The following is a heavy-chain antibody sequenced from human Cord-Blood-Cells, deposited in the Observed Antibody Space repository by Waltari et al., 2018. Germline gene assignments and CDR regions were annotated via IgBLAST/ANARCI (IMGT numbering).Heavy chain of an antibody. CDR3: ARIRSGSYSAFDI. CDR2: ISGRCGST. Sequence: EVQLLESGGGLVQPGGSLRLSCAASGFTFSSYAMSWVRQAPGKGLEWVSAISGRCGSTYYADSVKGRFTISRDNSKNTLYLQMNSLRAEDTAVYYCARIRSGSYSAFDIWGQGTMVTVSS. J-gene: IGHJ3*02. CDR1: GFTFSSYA. D-gene: IGHD1-26*01. V-gene: IGHV3-23*01.